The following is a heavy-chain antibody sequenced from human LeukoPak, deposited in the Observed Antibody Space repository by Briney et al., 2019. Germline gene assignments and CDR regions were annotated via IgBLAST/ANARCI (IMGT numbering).Heavy chain of an antibody. D-gene: IGHD6-19*01. V-gene: IGHV3-7*01. J-gene: IGHJ6*03. CDR3: AREGSDWNYYYYMDV. Sequence: GGSLRLSCAASRFTFSSYWMSWVRQAPGKGLEWVANIKQDGSEKYYVDSVKGRFTISRDNAKNSLYLQMNSLRAEDTAVYYCAREGSDWNYYYYMDVWGKGTTVTISS. CDR1: RFTFSSYW. CDR2: IKQDGSEK.